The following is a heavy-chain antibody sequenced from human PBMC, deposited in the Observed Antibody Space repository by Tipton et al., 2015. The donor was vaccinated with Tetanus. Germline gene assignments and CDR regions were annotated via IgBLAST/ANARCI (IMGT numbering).Heavy chain of an antibody. V-gene: IGHV3-30*03. J-gene: IGHJ6*02. CDR2: ISYDGNYK. CDR1: GFTLSNYG. Sequence: SLRLSCAASGFTLSNYGMHWVRQAPGKGLEWVAVISYDGNYKYYADSVKGRFTMSRDNSKNTLYLQMNSLRVEDTAVYYCARDGITMTSYYYYGMDVWGQGTPVTASS. D-gene: IGHD3-22*01. CDR3: ARDGITMTSYYYYGMDV.